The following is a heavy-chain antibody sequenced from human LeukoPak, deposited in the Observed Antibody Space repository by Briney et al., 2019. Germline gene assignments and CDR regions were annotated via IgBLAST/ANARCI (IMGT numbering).Heavy chain of an antibody. CDR2: LFHSGTT. CDR3: ARQGYGRSSFFDH. CDR1: GDSVSTNLYY. Sequence: SETLSLTCTVSGDSVSTNLYYWGWIRQPPGKGLEWIGNLFHSGTTYYNPSLKSRVSISVDTSKNQFSLNLNSVTSADTAVYYCARQGYGRSSFFDHWGQGTLVTVSS. D-gene: IGHD6-6*01. J-gene: IGHJ4*02. V-gene: IGHV4-39*01.